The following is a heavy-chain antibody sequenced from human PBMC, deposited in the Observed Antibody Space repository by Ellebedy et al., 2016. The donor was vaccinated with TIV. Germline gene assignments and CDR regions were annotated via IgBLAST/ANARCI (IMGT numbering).Heavy chain of an antibody. J-gene: IGHJ4*02. CDR3: ARDLLYYDILTGYYGMGYYFDY. CDR2: INPNSGGT. Sequence: ASVKVSCKASGYTFIGYYMHWVRQAPGQGLEWMGWINPNSGGTNYAQKFQGRVTMTRDTSISTAYMELSRLRSDDTAVYYCARDLLYYDILTGYYGMGYYFDYWGQGTLVTVSS. CDR1: GYTFIGYY. D-gene: IGHD3-9*01. V-gene: IGHV1-2*02.